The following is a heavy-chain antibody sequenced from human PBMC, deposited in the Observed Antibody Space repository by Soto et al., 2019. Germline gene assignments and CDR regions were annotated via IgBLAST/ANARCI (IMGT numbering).Heavy chain of an antibody. Sequence: SVKFSCKASGGTFSRYAISWVRQAPGQGLEWMGGIIPIFGTANYAQKFQGRVTITADESTSTAYMELSSLRFEDTAVYYCARAIVGPTTTGWLDPWGQGTLVTVSS. CDR1: GGTFSRYA. J-gene: IGHJ5*02. CDR2: IIPIFGTA. D-gene: IGHD1-26*01. CDR3: ARAIVGPTTTGWLDP. V-gene: IGHV1-69*13.